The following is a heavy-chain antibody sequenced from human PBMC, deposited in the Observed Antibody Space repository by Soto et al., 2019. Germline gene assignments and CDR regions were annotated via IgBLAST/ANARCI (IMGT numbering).Heavy chain of an antibody. CDR2: ISSSSSYI. V-gene: IGHV3-21*01. CDR1: GFTFSSYS. D-gene: IGHD2-15*01. CDR3: AILGMVVAATGRNWFDP. Sequence: PGGSLRLSCAASGFTFSSYSMNWVRQAPGKGLEWVSSISSSSSYIYYADSVKGRFTISRDNAKNSLYLQMNSLRAEDTAVYYCAILGMVVAATGRNWFDPWGQGTLVTVSS. J-gene: IGHJ5*02.